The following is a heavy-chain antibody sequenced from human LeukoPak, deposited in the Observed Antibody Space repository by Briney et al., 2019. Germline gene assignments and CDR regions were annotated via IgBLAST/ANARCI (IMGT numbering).Heavy chain of an antibody. V-gene: IGHV1-2*02. CDR3: ASSPEEQYSSSSPFDY. CDR1: GYTLTGYY. Sequence: GASVKVSCKASGYTLTGYYMHWVRQAPGQGLEWMGWINPNSGGTNYAQKFQGRVTMTRDTFISTPYMELSRLRSDDTAVYYCASSPEEQYSSSSPFDYWGQGTLVTVSS. J-gene: IGHJ4*02. CDR2: INPNSGGT. D-gene: IGHD6-6*01.